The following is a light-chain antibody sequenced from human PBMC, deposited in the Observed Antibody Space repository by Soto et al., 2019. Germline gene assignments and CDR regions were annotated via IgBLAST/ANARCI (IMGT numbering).Light chain of an antibody. CDR2: DAS. J-gene: IGKJ4*01. Sequence: EIVLTQSPATLSVSPGERATLSCRASQSVSSYLAWYQQKPGQAPRLLSYDASNRATGIPARFSGSGSGTDFTLTISSLEPEDFAVYYCQQRSNWLSFGGGTKVDIK. CDR1: QSVSSY. V-gene: IGKV3-11*01. CDR3: QQRSNWLS.